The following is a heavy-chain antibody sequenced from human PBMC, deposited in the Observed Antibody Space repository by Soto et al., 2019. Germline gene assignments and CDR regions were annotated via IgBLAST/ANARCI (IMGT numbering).Heavy chain of an antibody. V-gene: IGHV3-33*01. Sequence: QVQLVESGGGVVQPGRSLRLSCAASGFTFSSYGMHWVRQAPGKGLEWVAVIWYDGSNKYYADSVKGRFTISRDNSKNTLYLQMNSLRAEDTAVYYCARGFDYSDSRGYDAFDIWGQGTMVTVSS. CDR2: IWYDGSNK. D-gene: IGHD3-22*01. J-gene: IGHJ3*02. CDR3: ARGFDYSDSRGYDAFDI. CDR1: GFTFSSYG.